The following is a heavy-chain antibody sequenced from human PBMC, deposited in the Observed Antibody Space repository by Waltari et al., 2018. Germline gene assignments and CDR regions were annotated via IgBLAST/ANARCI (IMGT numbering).Heavy chain of an antibody. CDR2: ISWNSGSI. Sequence: EVQLVESGGGLVQPGRSLRLSCAASGFTFDDYAMPWVRQAPGQGLEWVSGISWNSGSIGYADSGKGRFTISRDNAKNSLYLQMNSLRAEDMALYYCAKEQYRGGQGYGMDVWGQGTTVTVSS. J-gene: IGHJ6*02. CDR1: GFTFDDYA. CDR3: AKEQYRGGQGYGMDV. D-gene: IGHD3-10*01. V-gene: IGHV3-9*03.